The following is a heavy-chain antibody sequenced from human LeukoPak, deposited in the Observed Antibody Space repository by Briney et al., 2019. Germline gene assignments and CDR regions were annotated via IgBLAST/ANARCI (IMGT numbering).Heavy chain of an antibody. CDR3: ARLTVVGRTDN. Sequence: ASVKVSCKGSGYTLTESSMHWVRQAPGKGLEWMGGFDPEDGETIYAQKFQGRVTITRDTTASTAYMELSSLRYEDTAIYYCARLTVVGRTDNWGQGTPVTVSS. V-gene: IGHV1-24*01. CDR1: GYTLTESS. CDR2: FDPEDGET. J-gene: IGHJ4*02. D-gene: IGHD2-15*01.